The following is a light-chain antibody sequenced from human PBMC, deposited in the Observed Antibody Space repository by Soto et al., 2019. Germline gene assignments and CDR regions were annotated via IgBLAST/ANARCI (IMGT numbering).Light chain of an antibody. CDR1: SSDVGGYNY. Sequence: QSVLTQPPSASGSPGQSVTISCTGTSSDVGGYNYVSWYQQHPGKAPKLMLYEVSKRPSGVPDRLSGSKSGNTASLTVSGLQVEDEADYDCSSYAGSDTLVFGGGTKVTVL. J-gene: IGLJ2*01. CDR2: EVS. V-gene: IGLV2-8*01. CDR3: SSYAGSDTLV.